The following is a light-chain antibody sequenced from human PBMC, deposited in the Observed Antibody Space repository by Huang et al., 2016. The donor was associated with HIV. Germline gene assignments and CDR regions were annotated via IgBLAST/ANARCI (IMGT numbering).Light chain of an antibody. CDR1: QSVSSY. J-gene: IGKJ2*01. V-gene: IGKV3-11*01. Sequence: EIVLTQSPATLSLSPGERATLSCRASQSVSSYLAWYQQKPGQAPRLRIYDASNRATGIPARFSGSGSGTDFTLTISSLEPEDFAVYYCQQRSNRFGQGTKLEIK. CDR2: DAS. CDR3: QQRSNR.